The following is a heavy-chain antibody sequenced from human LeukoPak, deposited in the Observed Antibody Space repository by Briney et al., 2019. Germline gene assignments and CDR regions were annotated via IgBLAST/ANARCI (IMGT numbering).Heavy chain of an antibody. CDR1: GFPFKNAC. V-gene: IGHV3-15*04. CDR3: NAGDVFDYGIGSPLDA. Sequence: GGSLRLSCAASGFPFKNACMSWVRQAPGKGLEWVGRIDSTPDGGTVEYAAPVKGRFTISRDDSKATVYLQMNSLKADDTAVYYCNAGDVFDYGIGSPLDAWGQGTLVTVSS. D-gene: IGHD4-17*01. CDR2: IDSTPDGGTV. J-gene: IGHJ5*02.